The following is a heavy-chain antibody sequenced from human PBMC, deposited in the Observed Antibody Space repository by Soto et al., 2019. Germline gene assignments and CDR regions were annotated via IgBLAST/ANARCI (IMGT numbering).Heavy chain of an antibody. D-gene: IGHD3-16*01. CDR1: GFSLTSRPVG. CDR2: IYWDDDK. V-gene: IGHV2-5*02. Sequence: QITLKESGPTLVKPTQTLTLTCTFSGFSLTSRPVGVGWVRQPPGKALEWLAFIYWDDDKRYSPSLGSTLTVTKDAAKNQVVLTLTNMDPVDTATYYCAHRRNYDGSWNEGVFDYWGQGILVTVSS. J-gene: IGHJ4*02. CDR3: AHRRNYDGSWNEGVFDY.